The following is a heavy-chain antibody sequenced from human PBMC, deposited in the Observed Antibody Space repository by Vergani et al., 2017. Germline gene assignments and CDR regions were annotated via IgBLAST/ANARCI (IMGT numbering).Heavy chain of an antibody. V-gene: IGHV2-5*01. CDR2: IYWNDDK. J-gene: IGHJ5*02. D-gene: IGHD3-22*01. Sequence: QITLKESGPTLVKPTQTLTLTCTFSGFSLSTSGVGVGWIRQPPGKALEWLALIYWNDDKRYSPSLKSRLTSTKDTSKNQVVLTMTNVDPVDTATYYCAHRYYYDRSGYYLRANWFDPWGQGTLVTVSS. CDR3: AHRYYYDRSGYYLRANWFDP. CDR1: GFSLSTSGVG.